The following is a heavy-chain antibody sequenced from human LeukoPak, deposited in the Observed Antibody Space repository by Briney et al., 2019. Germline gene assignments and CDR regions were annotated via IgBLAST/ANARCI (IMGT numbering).Heavy chain of an antibody. CDR3: ARDYDY. CDR2: IKQDGSEK. Sequence: GGSLRLSCAVSGFTFSSYWMNWVRQAPGKGLEWVANIKQDGSEKYYVDSVKGRFTISRDNAKNSLYLQTNSLRAEDTAVYYCARDYDYWGQGTLVTVSS. J-gene: IGHJ4*02. CDR1: GFTFSSYW. V-gene: IGHV3-7*01.